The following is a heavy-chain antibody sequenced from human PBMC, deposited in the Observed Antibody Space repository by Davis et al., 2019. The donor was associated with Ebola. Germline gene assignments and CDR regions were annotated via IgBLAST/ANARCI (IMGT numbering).Heavy chain of an antibody. CDR1: GFTFSYYG. V-gene: IGHV3-33*01. J-gene: IGHJ4*02. CDR3: ARGSVWPDY. CDR2: VWYNGGNQ. D-gene: IGHD6-25*01. Sequence: PGGSLRLSCAASGFTFSYYGMHWVRQSPGKGLEWVAHVWYNGGNQYYANSVEGRFTVSRDNSKNTLYLQMDSLRAEDTALYYCARGSVWPDYWGRGTLVTVSS.